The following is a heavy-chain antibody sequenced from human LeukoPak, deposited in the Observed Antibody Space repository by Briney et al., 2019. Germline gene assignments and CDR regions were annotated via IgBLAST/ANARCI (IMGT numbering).Heavy chain of an antibody. V-gene: IGHV4-59*08. J-gene: IGHJ4*02. Sequence: SETLSLTCSVSGGSVSNYYWSWLRQPPGKGLEWIGYVYYTGSTNYNPSLKSRVTMFGDKSKNQFSLRLYSVTVADTAVYYCARHFAYSSSSYFDYWGQGSLVTVSS. CDR1: GGSVSNYY. CDR2: VYYTGST. D-gene: IGHD6-6*01. CDR3: ARHFAYSSSSYFDY.